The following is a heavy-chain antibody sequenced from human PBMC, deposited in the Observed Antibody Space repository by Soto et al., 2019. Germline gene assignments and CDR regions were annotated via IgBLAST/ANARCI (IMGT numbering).Heavy chain of an antibody. CDR3: AKSPGTSSVYYYYYMDV. D-gene: IGHD1-1*01. Sequence: PGGSLRRSCAASGFTFSSYAISWVPQAPGKGLEWVSAISGSGGSTYYADSVKGRFTISRDNSKNTLYLQMNSLGAEDTAVYYCAKSPGTSSVYYYYYMDVWGQGTTVTVSS. CDR1: GFTFSSYA. V-gene: IGHV3-23*01. J-gene: IGHJ6*03. CDR2: ISGSGGST.